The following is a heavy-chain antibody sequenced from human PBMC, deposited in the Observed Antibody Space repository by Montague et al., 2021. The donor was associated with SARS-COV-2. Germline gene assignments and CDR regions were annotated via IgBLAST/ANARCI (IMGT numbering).Heavy chain of an antibody. CDR2: LFVSGST. D-gene: IGHD6-19*01. J-gene: IGHJ6*02. CDR1: GASISSGAYY. CDR3: ARLAGFHSYFAFDV. V-gene: IGHV4-61*02. Sequence: TLSLTCSVSGASISSGAYYWSWIRQPAGKGLEWIGRLFVSGSTSYNPSLKSRVTMSVDASENHLSLKVTSVTVADTAVYYCARLAGFHSYFAFDVWGQGTTVAVS.